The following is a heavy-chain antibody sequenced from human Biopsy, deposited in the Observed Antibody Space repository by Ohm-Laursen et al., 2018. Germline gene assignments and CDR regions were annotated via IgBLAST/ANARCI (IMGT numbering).Heavy chain of an antibody. CDR3: ARHRADNFGALEY. D-gene: IGHD1-1*01. Sequence: TQTLTLTCTVSGFSLSDGRVGVSWVRQPPGKALEWPARIDWDDDEFYSPSLRARLTVSKDTSKNQVVLTLTNMGPVDTATYYCARHRADNFGALEYWGQGILVTASS. CDR2: IDWDDDE. CDR1: GFSLSDGRVG. J-gene: IGHJ4*02. V-gene: IGHV2-70*04.